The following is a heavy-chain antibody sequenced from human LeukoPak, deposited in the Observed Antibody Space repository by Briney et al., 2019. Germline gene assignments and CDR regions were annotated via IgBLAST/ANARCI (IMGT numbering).Heavy chain of an antibody. Sequence: PGGSLRLSCAAFGFTFSSNWMHWVRQAPGKGLVWVSRINSDGSSTSYADSVKGRFTISRDNAKNTLYLQMNSLRAEDTAVYYCARDAGPAHYLYWGQGTLVTVSS. CDR1: GFTFSSNW. CDR3: ARDAGPAHYLY. D-gene: IGHD2/OR15-2a*01. J-gene: IGHJ4*02. V-gene: IGHV3-74*01. CDR2: INSDGSST.